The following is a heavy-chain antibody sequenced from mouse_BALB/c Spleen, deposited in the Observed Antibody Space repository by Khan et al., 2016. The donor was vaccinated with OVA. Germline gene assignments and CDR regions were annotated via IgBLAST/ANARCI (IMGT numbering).Heavy chain of an antibody. CDR2: IDPANDNS. V-gene: IGHV14-3*02. CDR3: APAGTGDYFDY. J-gene: IGHJ2*01. D-gene: IGHD4-1*01. Sequence: EVQLHQSGAELVKPGASVKLSCTASGFNIKDTHMHWVKQRPEQGLEWIGRIDPANDNSKYDPRFQGKATITADTSSNTAYLHLSSLTSEDTAVYYCAPAGTGDYFDYWGQGTTLTVSS. CDR1: GFNIKDTH.